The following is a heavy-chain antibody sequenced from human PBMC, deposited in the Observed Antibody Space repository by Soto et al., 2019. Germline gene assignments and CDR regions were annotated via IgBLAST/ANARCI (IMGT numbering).Heavy chain of an antibody. V-gene: IGHV1-46*01. J-gene: IGHJ4*02. D-gene: IGHD2-2*01. CDR3: ARDYLSSKLSLSYLDF. CDR1: GYSFISHY. CDR2: INPSGGSA. Sequence: QVQLVQSGAEVTRPGASVKVSCKASGYSFISHYIHWVRQAPGQGLEWMGFINPSGGSATLAQKFQGRVTMTRYTSTSTVYMELTILRSEDAAVYYCARDYLSSKLSLSYLDFWGQGTLVTVSS.